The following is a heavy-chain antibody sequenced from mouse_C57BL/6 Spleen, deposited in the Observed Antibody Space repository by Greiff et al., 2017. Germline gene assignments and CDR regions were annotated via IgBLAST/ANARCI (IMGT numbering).Heavy chain of an antibody. D-gene: IGHD1-1*01. Sequence: EVQGVESGGGLVKPGGSLKLSCAASGFTFSSYTMSWVRQTPEKRLEWVATISGGGGNTYYPDSVKGRFTISRDNARNTLYLQMSSLKSEDTAMYYCSTVVPYYYAMDYWGQGTSVTVSS. CDR2: ISGGGGNT. J-gene: IGHJ4*01. CDR3: STVVPYYYAMDY. V-gene: IGHV5-9*04. CDR1: GFTFSSYT.